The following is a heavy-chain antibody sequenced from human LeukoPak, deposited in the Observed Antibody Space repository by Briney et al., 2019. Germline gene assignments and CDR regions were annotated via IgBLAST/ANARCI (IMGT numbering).Heavy chain of an antibody. V-gene: IGHV3-23*01. CDR1: GFTFSNYA. Sequence: GGSLRLSGAASGFTFSNYAMSWVRQAPGKGLEWVSTISGSGGSTYYADSVKGRFTISRDNSKNTLYLQLNSLRAEDTAVYYCAKSTSPLYYYYGMDVWGQGTTVTVSS. J-gene: IGHJ6*02. CDR3: AKSTSPLYYYYGMDV. CDR2: ISGSGGST. D-gene: IGHD2-2*01.